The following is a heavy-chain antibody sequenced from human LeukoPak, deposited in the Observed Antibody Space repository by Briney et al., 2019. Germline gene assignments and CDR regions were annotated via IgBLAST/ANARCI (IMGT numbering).Heavy chain of an antibody. Sequence: PSQTLSLTCTVSGGSISSGGYYWRWIRQPPGKGLEWIGYIYHSGSTYYNPPLKSRVTISVDRSKNQFSLKLSSVTAADTAVYYCARGSTSYCSSTSCYSFDYWGQGTLVTVSS. V-gene: IGHV4-30-2*01. CDR1: GGSISSGGYY. J-gene: IGHJ4*02. D-gene: IGHD2-2*01. CDR2: IYHSGST. CDR3: ARGSTSYCSSTSCYSFDY.